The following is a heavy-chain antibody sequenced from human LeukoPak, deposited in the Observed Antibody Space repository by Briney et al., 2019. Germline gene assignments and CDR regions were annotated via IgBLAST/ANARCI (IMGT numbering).Heavy chain of an antibody. CDR1: GFSFSTTGVG. CDR3: ARGNHNVFSGIYYPPSAH. J-gene: IGHJ4*02. Sequence: SGPTLVKPTQTLTLTCALSGFSFSTTGVGVAWIRQPPGKALEWLALIYWDDDKRYRPSLKSRLTVAKDSSTNRVVLTMANMDPANTATFSCARGNHNVFSGIYYPPSAHGGQETPVTVSS. D-gene: IGHD1-26*01. CDR2: IYWDDDK. V-gene: IGHV2-5*02.